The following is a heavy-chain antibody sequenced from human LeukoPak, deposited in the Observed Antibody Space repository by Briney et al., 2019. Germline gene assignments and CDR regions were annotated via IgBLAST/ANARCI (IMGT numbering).Heavy chain of an antibody. Sequence: PGGSLRLSCAASGFTFSSYAMSWVRQAPGKGLEWVSAISGSGGSTYYADSVKGRFTISRDNSKNTLYLQMNSLRAEDTAVYYCAKDLGYYDILTGEFDLWGRGTLVTVSS. CDR3: AKDLGYYDILTGEFDL. V-gene: IGHV3-23*01. J-gene: IGHJ2*01. CDR2: ISGSGGST. D-gene: IGHD3-9*01. CDR1: GFTFSSYA.